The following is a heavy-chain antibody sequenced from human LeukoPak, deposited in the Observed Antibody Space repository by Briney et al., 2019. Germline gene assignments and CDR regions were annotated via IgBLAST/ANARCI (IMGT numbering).Heavy chain of an antibody. CDR2: ISSNGGST. J-gene: IGHJ4*02. Sequence: GGSLRLSCSASGFTFSSYAMHWVRQAPGKGLESVSTISSNGGSTYYADSVKGRFTISRDNSKNTLYLQMSSLRAEATAVYYCYGDYVDYFDYWGQGTLVTVSS. D-gene: IGHD4-17*01. CDR1: GFTFSSYA. V-gene: IGHV3-64D*06. CDR3: YGDYVDYFDY.